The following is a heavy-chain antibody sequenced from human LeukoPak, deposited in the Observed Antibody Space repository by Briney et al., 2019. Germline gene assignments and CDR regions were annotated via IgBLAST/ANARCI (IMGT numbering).Heavy chain of an antibody. J-gene: IGHJ3*02. V-gene: IGHV3-21*01. D-gene: IGHD1-26*01. Sequence: PGGSLRLSCAASGFTFSSYSMNWVRQAPGKGLEWVSSISSSSSYIYYADSVKGRFTISRDNAKNSLYLQMNSLRAEDTAVYYCASDPRVGRGAFDIWGQGTMVTVSS. CDR3: ASDPRVGRGAFDI. CDR1: GFTFSSYS. CDR2: ISSSSSYI.